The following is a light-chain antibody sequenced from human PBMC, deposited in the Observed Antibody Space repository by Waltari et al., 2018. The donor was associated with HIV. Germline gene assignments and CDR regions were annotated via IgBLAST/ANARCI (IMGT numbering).Light chain of an antibody. CDR3: SSYTSSRTVV. V-gene: IGLV2-14*03. Sequence: QSALTQPASVSGSPGQSITPSCTGTSSDVGRYNYVSWYPHHPGKAPKLIIYDVSNRPSGVSNRFSGSKSGTTASLTISGLQAEDEADYYCSSYTSSRTVVFGGGTKLTVL. CDR1: SSDVGRYNY. CDR2: DVS. J-gene: IGLJ2*01.